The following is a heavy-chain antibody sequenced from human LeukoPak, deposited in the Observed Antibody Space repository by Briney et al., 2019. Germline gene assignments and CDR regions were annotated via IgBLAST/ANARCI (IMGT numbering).Heavy chain of an antibody. CDR2: INPSGGST. CDR3: AREGSSGWTFDY. V-gene: IGHV1-46*01. CDR1: GYTFTSYY. D-gene: IGHD6-19*01. Sequence: ASVKVSCKASGYTFTSYYMHWVRQAPGQGLEWMGVINPSGGSTSYAQKFQGRVTMTRDTSTSTVYMELSSLRSEDTAVYYCAREGSSGWTFDYWGQGTLVTVSS. J-gene: IGHJ4*02.